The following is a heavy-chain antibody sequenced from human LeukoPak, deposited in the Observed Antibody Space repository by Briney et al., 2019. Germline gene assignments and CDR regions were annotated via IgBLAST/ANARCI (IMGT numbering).Heavy chain of an antibody. CDR3: AGGRGYSKRAPCYYMDV. CDR2: INHSGST. CDR1: GGSFSGYY. D-gene: IGHD4-11*01. Sequence: SSETLSLTCAVYGGSFSGYYWSWIRQPPGKGLEWIGEINHSGSTNYNPSLKSRVTISVDTSKNQFSLKLSSVTAADTAVYYCAGGRGYSKRAPCYYMDVWGKGTTVTVSS. V-gene: IGHV4-34*01. J-gene: IGHJ6*03.